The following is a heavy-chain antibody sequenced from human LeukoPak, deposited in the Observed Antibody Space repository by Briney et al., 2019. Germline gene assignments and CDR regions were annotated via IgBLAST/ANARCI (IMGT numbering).Heavy chain of an antibody. CDR1: GGSISSSNW. Sequence: SGTLSLTCAVSGGSISSSNWWSWVRQPPGKGLEWIGEIYHSGSTNYNPSLKSRVTISVDKSKNQFSLKLSSVTAADTAVYYCARTVVSSGYYYVDYFDYWGQGTLVTVSS. D-gene: IGHD3-22*01. J-gene: IGHJ4*02. CDR3: ARTVVSSGYYYVDYFDY. CDR2: IYHSGST. V-gene: IGHV4-4*02.